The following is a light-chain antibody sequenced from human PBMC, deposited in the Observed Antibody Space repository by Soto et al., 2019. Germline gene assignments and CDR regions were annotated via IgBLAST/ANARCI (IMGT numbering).Light chain of an antibody. CDR1: QSVSIY. CDR3: QQRSSWPLT. V-gene: IGKV3-11*01. J-gene: IGKJ4*01. CDR2: DAS. Sequence: EIVLTQSPATLSLSPGERATLSCRASQSVSIYLAWYQQKPGQAPRLLIYDASNRVIGIPARFSGSGSGTDFSLTISSLEPEDFAVYYCQQRSSWPLTFGGGTKVAMK.